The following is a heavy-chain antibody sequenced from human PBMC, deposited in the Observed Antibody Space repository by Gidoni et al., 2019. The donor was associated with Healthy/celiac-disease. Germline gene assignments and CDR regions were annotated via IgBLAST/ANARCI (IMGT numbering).Heavy chain of an antibody. V-gene: IGHV3-33*01. J-gene: IGHJ4*02. CDR1: GLTFSSYG. D-gene: IGHD6-19*01. Sequence: QVQLVASGGGVVQPGRSLSLSCAASGLTFSSYGMHWVRQAPGKGLEGVAVIWYDGSNKYYADAVKGRFTIARDNSKNTLYLQMTSLRAEDTAVYYCARDGLARGWYRDYFDYWGQGTLVTVSS. CDR2: IWYDGSNK. CDR3: ARDGLARGWYRDYFDY.